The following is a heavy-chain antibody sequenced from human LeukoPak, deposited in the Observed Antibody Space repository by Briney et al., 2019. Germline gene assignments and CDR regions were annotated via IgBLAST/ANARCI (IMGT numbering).Heavy chain of an antibody. CDR2: ISANGATT. V-gene: IGHV3-64D*06. J-gene: IGHJ4*02. Sequence: QTGGSLRLSCSASGFTFTTYAMHWVRQAPGKGLEYVSGISANGATTYYADSVQGRFTISRDNSKNTLYLQMSSLSAEDTALYYCVKDRLYYYGSGTYFDYLGQGTLVTVSS. CDR1: GFTFTTYA. CDR3: VKDRLYYYGSGTYFDY. D-gene: IGHD3-10*01.